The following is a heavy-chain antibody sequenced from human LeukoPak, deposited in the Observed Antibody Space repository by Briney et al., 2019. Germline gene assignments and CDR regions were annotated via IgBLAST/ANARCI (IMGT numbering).Heavy chain of an antibody. CDR3: ARTFLVVGANDY. D-gene: IGHD1-26*01. Sequence: PSETLSLTCTVSGGSISSYWWSWIRQPPGKGLEWIGEINHSGSTNYNPSLKSRVTISVDTSKNQFSLKLSSVTAADTAVYYCARTFLVVGANDYWGQGTLVTVSS. V-gene: IGHV4-34*01. CDR1: GGSISSYW. J-gene: IGHJ4*02. CDR2: INHSGST.